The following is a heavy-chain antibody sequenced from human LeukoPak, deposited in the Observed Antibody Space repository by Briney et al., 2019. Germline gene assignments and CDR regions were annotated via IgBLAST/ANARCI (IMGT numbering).Heavy chain of an antibody. V-gene: IGHV1-8*01. Sequence: GASVKVSCKASGYTFTSYDINWVRQATGQGLEWMGWMNPNSGNTGYAQKFQGRVTMTRNTSISTAYMELSSLRSEDTAVYYCARRASPRRITIVRGVNLYYFDYWGQGTLVTVSS. CDR2: MNPNSGNT. CDR3: ARRASPRRITIVRGVNLYYFDY. J-gene: IGHJ4*02. D-gene: IGHD3-10*01. CDR1: GYTFTSYD.